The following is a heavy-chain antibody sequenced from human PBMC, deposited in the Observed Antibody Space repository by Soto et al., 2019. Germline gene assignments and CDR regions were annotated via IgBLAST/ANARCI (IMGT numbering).Heavy chain of an antibody. D-gene: IGHD2-15*01. CDR3: AKAALHIVVVVAATIDDAFDI. V-gene: IGHV3-30*18. J-gene: IGHJ3*02. Sequence: GGSLRLSCAASGFTFSSYGMHWVRQAPGKGLEWVAVISYDGSNKYYADSVKGRFTISRDNSKNTLYLQMNSLRAEDTAVYYCAKAALHIVVVVAATIDDAFDIWGQGTMVTVSS. CDR1: GFTFSSYG. CDR2: ISYDGSNK.